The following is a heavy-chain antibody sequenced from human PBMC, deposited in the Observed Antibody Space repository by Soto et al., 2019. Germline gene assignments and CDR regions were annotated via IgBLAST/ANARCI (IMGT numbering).Heavy chain of an antibody. CDR3: ARNYYFDY. Sequence: EVQLVQSGAEVKKPGESLKISCKGSGYGFTRYWIGWVRQMPGKGLEGVGIIYPSDSDTRYSPSFQGQVTISADKSISTAYLQLTSLKASDTAMYYCARNYYFDYWGQGTLVTVSS. V-gene: IGHV5-51*01. CDR2: IYPSDSDT. CDR1: GYGFTRYW. J-gene: IGHJ4*02.